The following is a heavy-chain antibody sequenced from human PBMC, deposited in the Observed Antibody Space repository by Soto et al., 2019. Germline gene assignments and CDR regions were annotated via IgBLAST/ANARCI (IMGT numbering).Heavy chain of an antibody. D-gene: IGHD6-13*01. V-gene: IGHV1-69*13. CDR3: ARGDSRHDYYYYYGMDV. CDR1: GGTFSSYA. Sequence: GASVKVSCKASGGTFSSYAISWVRQAPGQGLEWMGGIIPIFGTANYAQKFQGRVTITADESTSTAYMELSSLRSEDTAVYYCARGDSRHDYYYYYGMDVWGQGTTGTVSS. J-gene: IGHJ6*02. CDR2: IIPIFGTA.